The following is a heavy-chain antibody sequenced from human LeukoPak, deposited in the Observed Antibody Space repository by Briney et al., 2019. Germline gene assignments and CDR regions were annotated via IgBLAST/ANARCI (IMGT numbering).Heavy chain of an antibody. V-gene: IGHV3-11*04. Sequence: GGSLRLSCAASEFTLSDYYMNWIRQAPGRGLEWVSYISRSGSIIYYADSVKGRFTISRDNAKTSLYLQMNSLRAEDSAVYYCARDRGYSSSWDEDCFAYWGQGTLVTVSS. CDR2: ISRSGSII. D-gene: IGHD6-13*01. CDR1: EFTLSDYY. J-gene: IGHJ4*02. CDR3: ARDRGYSSSWDEDCFAY.